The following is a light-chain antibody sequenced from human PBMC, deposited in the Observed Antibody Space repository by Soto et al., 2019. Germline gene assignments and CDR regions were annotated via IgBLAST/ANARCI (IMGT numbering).Light chain of an antibody. CDR2: GAT. J-gene: IGKJ4*01. V-gene: IGKV3-20*01. CDR1: QSVSSSH. CDR3: QQYSGSPPLT. Sequence: EVVWTQSPGTLSLSPGERATLSCRASQSVSSSHLAWYQQRPGQAPRLLIYGATSRATGIPDRFSGSGSGTDFTLTISRLEPEDFAVYYCQQYSGSPPLTFGGGTKVDIK.